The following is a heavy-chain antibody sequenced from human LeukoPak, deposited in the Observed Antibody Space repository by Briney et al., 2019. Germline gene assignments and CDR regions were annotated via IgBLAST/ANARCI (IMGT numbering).Heavy chain of an antibody. J-gene: IGHJ6*03. Sequence: PGGSLRLSCAASGFTFSSYAMHWVRQAPGKGLEWISYISSSIRTTYYADSVKGRFTISRDNAKNSLYLQMNSLRTEDTAVYYCARDEITDYMDVWGKGTTVTVSS. CDR3: ARDEITDYMDV. D-gene: IGHD5-24*01. CDR1: GFTFSSYA. CDR2: ISSSIRTT. V-gene: IGHV3-48*01.